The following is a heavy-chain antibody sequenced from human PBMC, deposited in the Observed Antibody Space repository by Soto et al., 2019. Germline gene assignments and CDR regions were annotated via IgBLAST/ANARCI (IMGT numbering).Heavy chain of an antibody. D-gene: IGHD4-17*01. Sequence: SETLSLTCTVSGGSIRDYFWTWIRQPPGKGLEWIGYIYYSGRTNYNPSLKSRVSISVDTSKNHFSLQLRSVTAADTAVYYCARVGGDDFGDSGGFDYWGRGTLVTVSS. CDR1: GGSIRDYF. CDR2: IYYSGRT. CDR3: ARVGGDDFGDSGGFDY. V-gene: IGHV4-59*01. J-gene: IGHJ4*02.